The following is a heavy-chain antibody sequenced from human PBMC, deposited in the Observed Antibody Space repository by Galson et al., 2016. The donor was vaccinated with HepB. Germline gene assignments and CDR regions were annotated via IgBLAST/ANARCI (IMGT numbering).Heavy chain of an antibody. D-gene: IGHD1-26*01. V-gene: IGHV5-51*01. Sequence: QSGAEVKKPGESLKISCKGSGYSFSTDWIGWVRQMPGTGLEWMAIIYPGDSDPRYSPSFQGQITISADKSINTAYLQWSSLKASDTAIYYCVRLPKYLRGIVGDWGQGTLVTVSS. J-gene: IGHJ4*02. CDR3: VRLPKYLRGIVGD. CDR2: IYPGDSDP. CDR1: GYSFSTDW.